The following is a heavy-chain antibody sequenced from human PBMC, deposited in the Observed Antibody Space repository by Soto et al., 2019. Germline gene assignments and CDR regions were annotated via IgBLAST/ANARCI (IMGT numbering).Heavy chain of an antibody. J-gene: IGHJ3*02. D-gene: IGHD4-17*01. V-gene: IGHV4-39*01. CDR1: GGSISSSSYY. CDR2: IYYSGST. CDR3: ARQRTTVVTWSRWI. Sequence: QLQLQESGPGLVKPSETLSLTCTVSGGSISSSSYYWGWIRQPPGKGLEWIGSIYYSGSTYYNPSLKSRVTISVDTSKNQFSLKLSSVTAADTAVYYCARQRTTVVTWSRWIWGQGTMVTVSS.